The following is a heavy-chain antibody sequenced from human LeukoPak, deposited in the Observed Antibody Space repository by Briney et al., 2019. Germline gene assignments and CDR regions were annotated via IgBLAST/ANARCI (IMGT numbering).Heavy chain of an antibody. Sequence: PSETLSLTCTVSGGSISSYYWSWIRQPPGKGLEWIGYIYYSGSTNYNPSLKSRVTISVDTSKNQFSLKLSSVTAADTAVYYCARRGRSSGFFDYWGQGTLVTVSS. CDR2: IYYSGST. J-gene: IGHJ4*02. D-gene: IGHD3-22*01. V-gene: IGHV4-59*08. CDR3: ARRGRSSGFFDY. CDR1: GGSISSYY.